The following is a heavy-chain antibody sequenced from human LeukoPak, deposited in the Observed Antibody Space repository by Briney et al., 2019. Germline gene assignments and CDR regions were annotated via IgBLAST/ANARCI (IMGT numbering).Heavy chain of an antibody. CDR2: ISSDGSST. D-gene: IGHD3-10*01. CDR3: ARGNYYGQDY. J-gene: IGHJ4*02. Sequence: PGGSLRLSCAASGFTFSSYWMHWVRQAPGKGLVWVSRISSDGSSTSYADSVKGRFTISRDNAKNTLYLQMNSLRVEDTAVYYCARGNYYGQDYWGQGTLVTVSS. CDR1: GFTFSSYW. V-gene: IGHV3-74*01.